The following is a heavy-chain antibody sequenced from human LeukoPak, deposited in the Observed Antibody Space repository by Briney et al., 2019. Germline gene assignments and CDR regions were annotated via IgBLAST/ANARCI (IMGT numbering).Heavy chain of an antibody. CDR3: ASTRLGEFRL. Sequence: GGSLRLSCGASGFTFSSNWMSWVRQAPRKGLEWVANIKADGSEKYYVDSVKGRFTISRDNAKNSLYLEMNSLRGEDTAVYYCASTRLGEFRLWGRGTTVTVSS. CDR1: GFTFSSNW. J-gene: IGHJ6*02. V-gene: IGHV3-7*01. CDR2: IKADGSEK. D-gene: IGHD3-10*01.